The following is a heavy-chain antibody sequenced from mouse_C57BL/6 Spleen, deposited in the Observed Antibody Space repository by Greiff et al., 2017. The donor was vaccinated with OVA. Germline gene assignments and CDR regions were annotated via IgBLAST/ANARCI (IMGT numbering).Heavy chain of an antibody. Sequence: EVKVVESGGGLVQPGGSLKLSCAASGFTFSDYYMYWVRQTPEKRLEWVAYISNGGGSTYYPDTVKGRFTISRDNAKNTLYLQMSRLKSEDTAMYYCARRTVGGYFDVWGTGTTVTVSS. CDR3: ARRTVGGYFDV. CDR1: GFTFSDYY. J-gene: IGHJ1*03. V-gene: IGHV5-12*01. D-gene: IGHD1-1*01. CDR2: ISNGGGST.